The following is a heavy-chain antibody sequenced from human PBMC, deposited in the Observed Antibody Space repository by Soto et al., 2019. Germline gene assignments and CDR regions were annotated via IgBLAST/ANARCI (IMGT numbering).Heavy chain of an antibody. CDR1: GYTFTTFD. CDR2: IIPIFGTA. J-gene: IGHJ3*02. V-gene: IGHV1-69*13. Sequence: SVKVSCKASGYTFTTFDINWVRQAPGQGLEWMGGIIPIFGTANYAQKFQGRVTITADESTSTAYMELSSLRSEDTAVYYCARAVNSGYDSWAPDAFDIWGQGTMVTVSS. D-gene: IGHD5-12*01. CDR3: ARAVNSGYDSWAPDAFDI.